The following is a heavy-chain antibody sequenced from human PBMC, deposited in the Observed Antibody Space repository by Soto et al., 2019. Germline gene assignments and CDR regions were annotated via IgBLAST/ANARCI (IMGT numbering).Heavy chain of an antibody. CDR3: AVGPRYSGYDYGYYYYYMDV. J-gene: IGHJ6*03. D-gene: IGHD5-12*01. CDR2: IVVGSGNT. Sequence: SVKVSCKASGFTFTSSAMQWVRQARGQRLEWIGWIVVGSGNTNYAQKCQERVTITRDMSTSTAYMELSSLRSEDTAVYYCAVGPRYSGYDYGYYYYYMDVWGKGTTVTVSS. V-gene: IGHV1-58*02. CDR1: GFTFTSSA.